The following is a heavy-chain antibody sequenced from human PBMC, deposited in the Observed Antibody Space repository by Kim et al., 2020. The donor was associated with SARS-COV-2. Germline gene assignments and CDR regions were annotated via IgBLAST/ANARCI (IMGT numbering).Heavy chain of an antibody. CDR1: GFTFSSYG. V-gene: IGHV3-30*18. Sequence: GGSLRLSCAASGFTFSSYGMHWVRQAPGKGLEWVAVISYDGSNKYYADSVKGRFTISRDNSKNTLYLQMNSLRAEDTAVYYCAKDWYCSSTSCYLTAMISWYYGMDVWGQGTTVTVSS. J-gene: IGHJ6*02. CDR3: AKDWYCSSTSCYLTAMISWYYGMDV. D-gene: IGHD2-2*01. CDR2: ISYDGSNK.